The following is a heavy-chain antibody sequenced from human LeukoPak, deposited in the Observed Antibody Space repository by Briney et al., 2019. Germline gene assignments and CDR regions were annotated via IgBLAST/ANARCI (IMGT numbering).Heavy chain of an antibody. Sequence: SETLSLTCTVSGGSISGSYCSWIRQSPGKGLEWIGQISYGGITNYNPSLTTRVTISIDTSKSQFSLRLNSVTAADTAVYYCARHKTGTATFDYWGQGTLITVSS. CDR1: GGSISGSY. CDR2: ISYGGIT. V-gene: IGHV4-59*08. CDR3: ARHKTGTATFDY. D-gene: IGHD1-1*01. J-gene: IGHJ4*02.